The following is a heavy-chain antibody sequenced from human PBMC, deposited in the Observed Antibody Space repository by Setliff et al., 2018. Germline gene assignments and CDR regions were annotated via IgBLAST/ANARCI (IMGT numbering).Heavy chain of an antibody. CDR3: ARDWGSSGWYFDY. CDR1: GGSISSSNW. D-gene: IGHD6-19*01. V-gene: IGHV4-4*02. Sequence: SETLSLTCAVSGGSISSSNWWSWVRQPPGKGLEWIGEIYHSGSTNYNPSLKSRVTISVDKSKNQFSLKLSSVTAADTAVYYGARDWGSSGWYFDYWGQGTLVTVSS. CDR2: IYHSGST. J-gene: IGHJ4*02.